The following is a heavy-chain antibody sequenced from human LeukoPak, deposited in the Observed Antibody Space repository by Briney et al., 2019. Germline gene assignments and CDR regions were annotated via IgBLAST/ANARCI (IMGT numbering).Heavy chain of an antibody. J-gene: IGHJ3*02. CDR2: ISWNSGSI. V-gene: IGHV3-9*01. CDR3: AKDLTTVTTDAFDI. Sequence: GRSLRLSCAASGFTFDDYAMHWVRHAPGKGLEWVSGISWNSGSIGYADSVKGRFTISRDNAKNSLYLQMNSLRAEDTALYYCAKDLTTVTTDAFDIWGQGTMVTVSS. CDR1: GFTFDDYA. D-gene: IGHD4-17*01.